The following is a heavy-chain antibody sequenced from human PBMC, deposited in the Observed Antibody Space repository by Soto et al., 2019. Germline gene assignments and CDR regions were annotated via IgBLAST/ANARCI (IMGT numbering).Heavy chain of an antibody. CDR3: ARTSGSYYDY. CDR2: ISSSSSYI. CDR1: GFTFSSFP. J-gene: IGHJ4*02. Sequence: GGSLRLSCAASGFTFSSFPMSWVHQAPGKGLEWVSAISSSSSYIYYADSVKGRFTISRDNAKNSLYLQMNSLRAEDTAVYYCARTSGSYYDYWGQGTLVTVSS. D-gene: IGHD1-26*01. V-gene: IGHV3-21*01.